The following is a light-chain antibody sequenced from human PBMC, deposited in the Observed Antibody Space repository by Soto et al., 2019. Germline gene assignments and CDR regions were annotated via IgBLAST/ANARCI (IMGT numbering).Light chain of an antibody. CDR3: SSYAGNYVYV. CDR1: SSDVGAYNY. Sequence: QSALTQPPSASGSPGQSVTISCTGTSSDVGAYNYVSWYQQHPGKAPKLMIYEVSKRPSGVPDRFSASKSGNTASLTISGLQTEDEADYYCSSYAGNYVYVFGSGTKVTVL. V-gene: IGLV2-8*01. J-gene: IGLJ1*01. CDR2: EVS.